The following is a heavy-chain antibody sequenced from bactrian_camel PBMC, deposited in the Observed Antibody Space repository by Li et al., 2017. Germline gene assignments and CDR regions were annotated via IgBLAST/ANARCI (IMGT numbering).Heavy chain of an antibody. V-gene: IGHV3S31*01. CDR2: ISTDGGST. Sequence: VQLVESGGDSVQAGGSLRLSCAPAGYTYTINCFAWFRQAPGGAREGVAGISTDGGSTYYADSVKGRFTISKDNARNWLDLRMESLEPGDTARYYCAADRRRHGPPSLRPGDYSVWGQGTQVTVS. CDR3: AADRRRHGPPSLRPGDYSV. D-gene: IGHD2*01. J-gene: IGHJ4*01. CDR1: GYTYTINC.